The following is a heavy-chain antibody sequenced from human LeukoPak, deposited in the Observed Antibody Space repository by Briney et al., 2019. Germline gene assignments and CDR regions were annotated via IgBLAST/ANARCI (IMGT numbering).Heavy chain of an antibody. CDR1: GFNFGGYA. Sequence: PGRPLRLSCAASGFNFGGYAMHWVRQPPGKGLEWVSRISWNSDNRVYADSVQGRFAISRDNAKDSLYLQMNSLRAEDTAFYYCAKDRGGGGFNFFDFWGQGTLVTVSS. J-gene: IGHJ4*02. D-gene: IGHD5-24*01. V-gene: IGHV3-9*01. CDR3: AKDRGGGGFNFFDF. CDR2: ISWNSDNR.